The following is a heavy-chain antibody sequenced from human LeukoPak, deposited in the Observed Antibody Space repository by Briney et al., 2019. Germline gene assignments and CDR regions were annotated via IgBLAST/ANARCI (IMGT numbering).Heavy chain of an antibody. J-gene: IGHJ4*02. D-gene: IGHD3-22*01. CDR1: GFTFSSCA. Sequence: GGSLRLSCAASGFTFSSCAMNWVRQAPGKGLEWVSGISGSGGITHYADSVRGRFTISRDNSKNTLYLQMNSLRAEDTAVYYCAKVFDSSGFLIPFDYWGQGTLVTVSS. CDR2: ISGSGGIT. CDR3: AKVFDSSGFLIPFDY. V-gene: IGHV3-23*01.